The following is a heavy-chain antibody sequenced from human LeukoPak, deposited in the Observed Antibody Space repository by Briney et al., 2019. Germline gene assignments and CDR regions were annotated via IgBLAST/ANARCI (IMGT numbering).Heavy chain of an antibody. D-gene: IGHD6-13*01. J-gene: IGHJ5*02. Sequence: ASVKVSCKASGYTFTSYDISWVRQATGQGLEWMGWMNPNSGNTGYAQKFQGRVTMTRNTSISTAYMELSSLRSEDTAVYYCASRYSSSYGYWFDPWGQGTLVTVSS. CDR1: GYTFTSYD. V-gene: IGHV1-8*01. CDR2: MNPNSGNT. CDR3: ASRYSSSYGYWFDP.